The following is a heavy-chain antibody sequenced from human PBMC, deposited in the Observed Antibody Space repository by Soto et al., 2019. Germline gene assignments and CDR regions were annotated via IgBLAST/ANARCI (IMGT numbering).Heavy chain of an antibody. CDR1: VFTVSSNY. CDR2: IYSGGST. D-gene: IGHD1-26*01. J-gene: IGHJ5*02. Sequence: GWSLRLSCAASVFTVSSNYMSWVRQAPGKGLEWVSVIYSGGSTYYADSVKGRFTISRDNSKNTLYLQMNSLRAEDTAVYYCARVPRIVGAAHWFDPWGQGTLVTVS. V-gene: IGHV3-53*01. CDR3: ARVPRIVGAAHWFDP.